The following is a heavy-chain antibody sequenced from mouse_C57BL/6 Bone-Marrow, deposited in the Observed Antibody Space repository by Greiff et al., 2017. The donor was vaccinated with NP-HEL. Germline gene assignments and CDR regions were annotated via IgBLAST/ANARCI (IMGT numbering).Heavy chain of an antibody. V-gene: IGHV1-26*01. J-gene: IGHJ4*01. CDR2: INPNNGGT. CDR1: GYTFTDYY. D-gene: IGHD2-2*01. Sequence: VQLQQSGPELVKPGASVKISCKASGYTFTDYYMNWVKQSHGKSLEWIGDINPNNGGTSYNQKFKGKATLTVDKSSSTAYMELRSLTSEDSAVYYCARGGDGYDRGYYAMDYWGQGTSVTVSS. CDR3: ARGGDGYDRGYYAMDY.